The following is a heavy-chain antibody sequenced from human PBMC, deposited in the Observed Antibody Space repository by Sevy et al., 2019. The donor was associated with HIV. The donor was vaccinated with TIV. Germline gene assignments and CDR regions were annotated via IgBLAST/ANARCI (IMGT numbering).Heavy chain of an antibody. J-gene: IGHJ4*02. Sequence: GESLKISCVASQFNFDTYAIHWVRRAPGKGLEWVAMIWYDGSSKDYAESVKGRFAISRDNSQNTAFLQMNSLRAEDTGVYYCATNMVHAGAYYSYFNFWGQGSLVTVSS. V-gene: IGHV3-33*01. CDR2: IWYDGSSK. D-gene: IGHD1-26*01. CDR3: ATNMVHAGAYYSYFNF. CDR1: QFNFDTYA.